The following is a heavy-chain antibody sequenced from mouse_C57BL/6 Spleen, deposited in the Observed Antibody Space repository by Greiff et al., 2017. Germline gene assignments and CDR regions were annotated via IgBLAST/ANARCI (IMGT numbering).Heavy chain of an antibody. Sequence: EVKLQQSGPELVKPGASVKISCKASGYTFTDYYMNWVKQSHGKSLEWIGDINPNNGGTSYNQKFKGKATLTVDKSSSTAYMELRSLTSEDSAVYYCANWDDYFDYWGQGTTLTVSS. CDR2: INPNNGGT. J-gene: IGHJ2*01. CDR1: GYTFTDYY. D-gene: IGHD4-1*01. CDR3: ANWDDYFDY. V-gene: IGHV1-26*01.